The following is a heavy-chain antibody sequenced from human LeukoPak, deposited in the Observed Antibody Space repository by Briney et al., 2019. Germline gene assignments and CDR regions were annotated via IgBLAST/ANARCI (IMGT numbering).Heavy chain of an antibody. CDR1: GFTFSSYA. CDR3: AKGLEWLPLDAFDI. Sequence: GALRLSCAASGFTFSSYAMSWVRQAPGKGLEWVSGLSGSGGSTYYADSVKGRFTISRDNSKNTLYLQMNSLRAEDTAVYYCAKGLEWLPLDAFDIWGQGTMVTVSS. V-gene: IGHV3-23*01. CDR2: LSGSGGST. J-gene: IGHJ3*02. D-gene: IGHD3-3*01.